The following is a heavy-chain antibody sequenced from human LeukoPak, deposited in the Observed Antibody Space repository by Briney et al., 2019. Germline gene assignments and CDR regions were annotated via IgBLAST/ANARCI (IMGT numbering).Heavy chain of an antibody. V-gene: IGHV4-34*01. CDR2: TNHRGST. D-gene: IGHD6-19*01. CDR3: ARVSRWFLAVAGYADF. J-gene: IGHJ4*02. CDR1: GGSFSGYS. Sequence: SETLSLTCAFSGGSFSGYSWSWIRQTPGQGLEWIGETNHRGSTNYNPSLKSRVTISVDASKSQFYLKLSSVTAADPDVYYCARVSRWFLAVAGYADFWGQGTQVTVSS.